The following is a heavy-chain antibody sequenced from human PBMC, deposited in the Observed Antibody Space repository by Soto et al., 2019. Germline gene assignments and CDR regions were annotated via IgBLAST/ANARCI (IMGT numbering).Heavy chain of an antibody. Sequence: GGSLRLSCTASGFTFSSAWMTWVRQAPGRGLEWVGRIKSKRDGETTDYAAPVKGRFTVSRDDSENTLYLQMNSLETEDTAVYYCNTGYCLFGTCYPMLHWGQGT. V-gene: IGHV3-15*01. J-gene: IGHJ4*02. CDR2: IKSKRDGETT. CDR3: NTGYCLFGTCYPMLH. D-gene: IGHD2-15*01. CDR1: GFTFSSAW.